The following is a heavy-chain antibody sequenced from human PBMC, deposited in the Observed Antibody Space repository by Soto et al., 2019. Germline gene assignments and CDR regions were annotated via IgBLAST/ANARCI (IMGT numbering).Heavy chain of an antibody. D-gene: IGHD5-18*01. CDR3: ATGGGQMATAYFDY. Sequence: QVQLVQSGAEVKKPGSSVKVSCKASGGTFSSYAISWVRQAPGQGLEWMGGIIPIFGTANYAQKFQGRVKITADKSTSTAYMELSSLRSEDTAVYYCATGGGQMATAYFDYWGQGTLVTVSS. CDR2: IIPIFGTA. J-gene: IGHJ4*02. CDR1: GGTFSSYA. V-gene: IGHV1-69*06.